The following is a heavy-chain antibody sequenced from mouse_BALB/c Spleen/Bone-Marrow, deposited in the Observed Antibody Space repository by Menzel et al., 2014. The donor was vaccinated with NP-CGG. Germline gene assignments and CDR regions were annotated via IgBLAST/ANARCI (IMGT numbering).Heavy chain of an antibody. Sequence: VQLQQSGAGLVKPGASVKLSCTASGFNIKDTYMRWVKQRPEQGLEWIGRIDPANGYTKYDPKFQGKATITADTSSNTAYLQLSSLTSEDTAVYYCARLGYRYGYWFFDVWGAGTTVTVSS. CDR3: ARLGYRYGYWFFDV. CDR1: GFNIKDTY. CDR2: IDPANGYT. J-gene: IGHJ1*01. V-gene: IGHV14-3*02. D-gene: IGHD2-14*01.